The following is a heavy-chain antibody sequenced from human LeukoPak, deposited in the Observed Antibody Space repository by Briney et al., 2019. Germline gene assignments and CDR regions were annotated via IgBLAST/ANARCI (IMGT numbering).Heavy chain of an antibody. Sequence: PGGSLRLSCAASGFSFSSYSMNWVRQAPGKGLEWVSSISSSSSYIYYADSVKGRFTISREKDKNSLYLQMNSLRAEDTAVYYCARDTYDSSGYYPFDYWGQGTLVTVSS. CDR3: ARDTYDSSGYYPFDY. CDR2: ISSSSSYI. J-gene: IGHJ4*02. D-gene: IGHD3-22*01. CDR1: GFSFSSYS. V-gene: IGHV3-21*01.